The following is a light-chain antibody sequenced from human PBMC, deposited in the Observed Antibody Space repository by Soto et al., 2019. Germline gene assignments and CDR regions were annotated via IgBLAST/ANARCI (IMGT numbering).Light chain of an antibody. V-gene: IGLV1-40*01. J-gene: IGLJ3*02. CDR1: GSNIGAGYD. Sequence: QSVLTQPPSVSGAPGQRVTISCSGGGSNIGAGYDVHWYQQLPEAAPKLLIYGNNIRPSGVPDRFSGSKSGTSASLAITGLQADDEADYYFHSYDRSLSGSVFGGGTQLTVL. CDR3: HSYDRSLSGSV. CDR2: GNN.